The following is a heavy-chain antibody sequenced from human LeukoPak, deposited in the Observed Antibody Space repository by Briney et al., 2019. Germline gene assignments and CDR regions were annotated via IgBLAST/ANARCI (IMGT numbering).Heavy chain of an antibody. CDR2: IYYTGNT. Sequence: SETLSLTCTVSGGSISSYYWSWIRQPPGKGLEWVGYIYYTGNTNYSPSLKSRVTISFDTSKSQFSLKLRSVTTADTAVYYCARVLEYYDSRGYNRAFDYWGQGTLVTVSS. J-gene: IGHJ4*02. CDR1: GGSISSYY. CDR3: ARVLEYYDSRGYNRAFDY. D-gene: IGHD3-22*01. V-gene: IGHV4-59*01.